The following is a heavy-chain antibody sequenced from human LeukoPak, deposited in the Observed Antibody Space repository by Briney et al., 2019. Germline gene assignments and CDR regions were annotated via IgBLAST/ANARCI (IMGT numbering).Heavy chain of an antibody. CDR1: GYTFTSYG. V-gene: IGHV1-18*01. Sequence: ASVNVSCKASGYTFTSYGISWVRQAPGQGLEWMGRISAYNGNTNYAQKLQGRVTMTTDTSTSTAYMELRSLRSDDTAVYYCARGRGIAAAGTRYYYGMDVWGQGTTVTVSS. D-gene: IGHD6-13*01. J-gene: IGHJ6*02. CDR3: ARGRGIAAAGTRYYYGMDV. CDR2: ISAYNGNT.